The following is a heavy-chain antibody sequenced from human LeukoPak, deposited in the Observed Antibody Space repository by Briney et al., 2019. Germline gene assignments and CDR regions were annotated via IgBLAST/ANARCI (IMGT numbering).Heavy chain of an antibody. CDR2: INHSGNT. CDR1: GYSISSGYY. D-gene: IGHD3-9*01. J-gene: IGHJ4*02. V-gene: IGHV4-38-2*01. CDR3: ARAGVWLPAV. Sequence: PSETLSLTCAVSGYSISSGYYWGWIRQPPGKGLEWIGEINHSGNTNYSPSLKSRVTMSTDKSKNEFSLRLTSVTAADTAVYYCARAGVWLPAVWGQGTLVTVSS.